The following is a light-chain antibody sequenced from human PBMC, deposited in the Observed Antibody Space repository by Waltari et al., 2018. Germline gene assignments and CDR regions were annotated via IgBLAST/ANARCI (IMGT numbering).Light chain of an antibody. CDR1: QSISSY. CDR3: QQSYSTPPWT. CDR2: AAS. J-gene: IGKJ1*01. V-gene: IGKV1-39*01. Sequence: DIQMNQSPSSLSACVGDRVTITCRASQSISSYLNWYQQKPGKAPKLLIYAASSLQSGVPSRFSGSGSGTDFTLTISSLQPEDFATYYCQQSYSTPPWTFGQGTKVEIK.